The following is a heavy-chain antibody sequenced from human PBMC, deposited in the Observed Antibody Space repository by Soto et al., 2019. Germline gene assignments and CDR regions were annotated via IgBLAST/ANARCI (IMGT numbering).Heavy chain of an antibody. Sequence: SETLSLTCAVSGGSISSGGYSWSWIRQPPGKGLEWIGYINHSGSTNYNPSLKSRVTISVDTSKNQFSLKLSSVTAADTAVYYCARGKGIYYYGSGSYYNWFDPWGQGTLVTVSS. CDR2: INHSGST. CDR1: GGSISSGGYS. D-gene: IGHD3-10*01. V-gene: IGHV4-30-2*01. J-gene: IGHJ5*02. CDR3: ARGKGIYYYGSGSYYNWFDP.